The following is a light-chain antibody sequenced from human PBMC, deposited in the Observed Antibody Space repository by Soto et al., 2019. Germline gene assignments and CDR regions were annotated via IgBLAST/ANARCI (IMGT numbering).Light chain of an antibody. CDR3: QQYVDSPIT. CDR1: QSIASSY. Sequence: EIVLTQSPGTLSLSPWERATLSCRASQSIASSYLAWYQQKPGQAPRLLIYGSSTRATGIPDRFSGSGSGTDFTLTISRLEPEDFAVYYCQQYVDSPITFGQGTRLEIK. J-gene: IGKJ5*01. V-gene: IGKV3-20*01. CDR2: GSS.